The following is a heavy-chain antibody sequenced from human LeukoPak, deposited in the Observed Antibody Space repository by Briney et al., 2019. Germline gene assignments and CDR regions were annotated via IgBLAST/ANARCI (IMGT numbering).Heavy chain of an antibody. J-gene: IGHJ4*02. CDR1: GFTFSRYG. Sequence: GRSLRLSCAASGFTFSRYGLHWVRQAPGKGLEWVTVIANDGKDKKYADSVKGRFTISRDNSKSTLCLQMNSLRAEDTGVYYCAKDQQVGAAAYYFDSWGQGTLVTVSS. CDR3: AKDQQVGAAAYYFDS. V-gene: IGHV3-30*18. CDR2: IANDGKDK. D-gene: IGHD2-2*01.